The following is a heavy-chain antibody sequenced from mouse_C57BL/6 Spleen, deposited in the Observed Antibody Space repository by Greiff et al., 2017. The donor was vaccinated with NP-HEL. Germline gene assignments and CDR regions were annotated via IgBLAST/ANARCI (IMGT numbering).Heavy chain of an antibody. J-gene: IGHJ2*01. Sequence: QVQLQQPGAELVRPGSSVKLSCKASGYTFTSYWMHWVKQRPIQGLEWIGNIDPSDSETHYNQKFKDKATLTVDKSSSTAYMQLSSLTSEDSAVYYCAREKGNLEFLYYFDYGGQGTTLTVSS. V-gene: IGHV1-52*01. CDR1: GYTFTSYW. CDR3: AREKGNLEFLYYFDY. CDR2: IDPSDSET.